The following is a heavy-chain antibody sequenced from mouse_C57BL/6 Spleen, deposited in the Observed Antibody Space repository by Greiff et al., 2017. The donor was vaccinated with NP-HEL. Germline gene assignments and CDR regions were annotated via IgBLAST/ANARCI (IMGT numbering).Heavy chain of an antibody. CDR3: TRERQKFYDGYYFYAMDY. Sequence: VQLQQSGTVLARPGASVKMSCKTSGYTFTSYWMHWVKQRPGQGLEWIGAIYPGNSDTSYNQKFKGKAKLTAVTSASTAYMELSSLTNEDSAGYYCTRERQKFYDGYYFYAMDYWGQGTSVTVSS. D-gene: IGHD2-3*01. CDR2: IYPGNSDT. V-gene: IGHV1-5*01. J-gene: IGHJ4*01. CDR1: GYTFTSYW.